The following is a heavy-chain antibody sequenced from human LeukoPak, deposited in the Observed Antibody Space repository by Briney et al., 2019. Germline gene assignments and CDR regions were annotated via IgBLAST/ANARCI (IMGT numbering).Heavy chain of an antibody. CDR2: INPNSGGT. CDR1: GYTFTGFY. Sequence: ASVKVSCKASGYTFTGFYMHWVRQAPGQGLVWMGWINPNSGGTNNAQKFQGRVTITRDTSMSTAYRELSRLRSDDTAVYYCARDHTMDVWGQGTTVTVSS. CDR3: ARDHTMDV. V-gene: IGHV1-2*02. J-gene: IGHJ6*02.